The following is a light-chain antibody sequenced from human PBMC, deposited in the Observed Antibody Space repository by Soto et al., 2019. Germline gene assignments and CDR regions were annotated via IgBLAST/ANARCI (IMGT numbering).Light chain of an antibody. V-gene: IGLV1-51*02. J-gene: IGLJ1*01. Sequence: QSVLTQSLAVSAAPVQKVTMSCSAGSSNIGNYYVSWHQQLPGTAPKLLIYENDKRPSGIPDRFSGSKSGTSATLGITGLQTGDEADYYCGTWDSSLSIFVFGTGTKVTVL. CDR3: GTWDSSLSIFV. CDR2: END. CDR1: SSNIGNYY.